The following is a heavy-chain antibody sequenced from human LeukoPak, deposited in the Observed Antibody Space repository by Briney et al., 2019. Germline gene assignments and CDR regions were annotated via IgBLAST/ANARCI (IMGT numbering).Heavy chain of an antibody. J-gene: IGHJ4*02. Sequence: PGGSLRLSCAASGFTFSSYAMHWVRQAPGKGLEWVAVISYDGSNKYYADSVKGRFTISRDNSKNTLYLQMNSLRAEDTAVYYCAKESIAAAGTPYYFDYWGQGTLVTVSS. CDR3: AKESIAAAGTPYYFDY. CDR1: GFTFSSYA. V-gene: IGHV3-30*01. CDR2: ISYDGSNK. D-gene: IGHD6-13*01.